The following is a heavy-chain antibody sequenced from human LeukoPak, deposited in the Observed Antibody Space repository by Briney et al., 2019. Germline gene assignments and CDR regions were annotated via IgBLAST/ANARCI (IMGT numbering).Heavy chain of an antibody. J-gene: IGHJ5*02. CDR3: ASLHSSGWYNWFDP. Sequence: SETLSLTCTVSGGSISSYYWSWIRQPAGKGLEWIGRIYTSGSTNYNPSLKSRVTMSVDTPKNQFSLKLSSVTAADTAVYYCASLHSSGWYNWFDPWGQGTLVTVSS. CDR2: IYTSGST. D-gene: IGHD6-19*01. V-gene: IGHV4-4*07. CDR1: GGSISSYY.